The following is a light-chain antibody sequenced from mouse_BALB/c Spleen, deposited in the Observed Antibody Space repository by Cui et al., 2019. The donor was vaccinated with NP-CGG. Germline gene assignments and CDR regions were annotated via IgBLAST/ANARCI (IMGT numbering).Light chain of an antibody. CDR2: GTN. CDR1: TGAVTTSNY. V-gene: IGLV1*01. CDR3: ALWYSNHWV. Sequence: QAVVTQESALTTSPAETVTLTCRSNTGAVTTSNYANWVQEKPDHLFSGLIGGTNNRVPGVPARFSGSLIGDKAALTITGAETEDEAMYFCALWYSNHWVFGGGTKLTVL. J-gene: IGLJ1*01.